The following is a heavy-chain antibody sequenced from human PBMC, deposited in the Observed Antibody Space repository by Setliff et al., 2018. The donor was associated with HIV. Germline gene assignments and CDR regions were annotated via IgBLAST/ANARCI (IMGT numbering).Heavy chain of an antibody. CDR1: GGSISSHY. CDR3: ARDGPLEGSYRYYYYYMDV. V-gene: IGHV4-59*11. D-gene: IGHD3-10*01. Sequence: SETLSLTCTVSGGSISSHYWSWIRQPPGKGLEWIGYIYYSGSTDYNPSLKSRVTISVDTSKNQFSLKLSSVTAADTAVYYCARDGPLEGSYRYYYYYMDVWGKGTTVTVSS. J-gene: IGHJ6*03. CDR2: IYYSGST.